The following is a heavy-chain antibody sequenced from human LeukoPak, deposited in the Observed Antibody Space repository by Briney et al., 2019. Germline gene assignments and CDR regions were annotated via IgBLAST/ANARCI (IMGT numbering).Heavy chain of an antibody. Sequence: GGSLRLSCAASGLTFSSYSMNWVRQAPGKGLEWVSYISSSSSTIYYADSVKGRFTISRDNAKNSLYLQMNSLRAEDTAVYYCARVTMVRGVNYWGQGTLVTVSS. CDR3: ARVTMVRGVNY. J-gene: IGHJ4*02. V-gene: IGHV3-48*01. CDR1: GLTFSSYS. CDR2: ISSSSSTI. D-gene: IGHD3-10*01.